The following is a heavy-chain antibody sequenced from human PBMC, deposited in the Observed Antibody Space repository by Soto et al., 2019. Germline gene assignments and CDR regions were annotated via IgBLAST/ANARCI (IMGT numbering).Heavy chain of an antibody. CDR3: ARDRGAAQPGGSD. D-gene: IGHD3-16*01. CDR1: GFTLSSYV. CDR2: LYSGGAT. V-gene: IGHV3-66*01. Sequence: GGSLRLSCVGSGFTLSSYVMHWVRQAPGKGLELVSDLYSGGATSYADSVKGRFTVSRDDSKNTLYLQMNSLRAEDTAVYFCARDRGAAQPGGSDWGQGPLVTVSS. J-gene: IGHJ4*02.